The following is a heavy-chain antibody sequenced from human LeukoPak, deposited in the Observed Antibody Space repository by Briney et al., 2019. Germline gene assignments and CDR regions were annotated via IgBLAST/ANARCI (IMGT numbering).Heavy chain of an antibody. Sequence: GGSLRLSCAASGFTFENYAMNWVRQAPGKGLEWVSGIRGTGGSTYYADSVKGRFTISRDNSKNTLYLQMNSLRAEDTAVYYCAKEATVLRYFDWAPGGAFDIWGQGTMVTVSS. D-gene: IGHD3-9*01. CDR1: GFTFENYA. V-gene: IGHV3-23*01. CDR2: IRGTGGST. CDR3: AKEATVLRYFDWAPGGAFDI. J-gene: IGHJ3*02.